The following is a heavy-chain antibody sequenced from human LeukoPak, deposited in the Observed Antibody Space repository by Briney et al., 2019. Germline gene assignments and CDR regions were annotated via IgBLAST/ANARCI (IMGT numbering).Heavy chain of an antibody. D-gene: IGHD3-10*01. CDR3: ARDKVYYGSGTYGY. CDR1: GFTFSSYW. CDR2: INSDGSST. J-gene: IGHJ4*02. V-gene: IGHV3-74*01. Sequence: PGGSLRLSCAASGFTFSSYWMHWVRQVPGKGLVWVSHINSDGSSTSYADSVKGRFTISRGNAKNTLYLQMNSLRAEDTAVYFCARDKVYYGSGTYGYWGQGTLVTVSS.